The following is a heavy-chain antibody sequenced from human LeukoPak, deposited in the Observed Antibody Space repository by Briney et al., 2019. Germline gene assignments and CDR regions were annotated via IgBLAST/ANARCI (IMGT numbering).Heavy chain of an antibody. Sequence: SETLSLTCTVSGGSISSYYWSWIRQPAGKGLEWIGRIYPSGSTNYNPSLKSRVTMTRDTSTSTVYMELSSLRSEDTAVYYCARAPPYPLIDYWGQGTLVTVSS. V-gene: IGHV4-4*07. CDR1: GGSISSYY. J-gene: IGHJ4*02. CDR2: IYPSGST. CDR3: ARAPPYPLIDY.